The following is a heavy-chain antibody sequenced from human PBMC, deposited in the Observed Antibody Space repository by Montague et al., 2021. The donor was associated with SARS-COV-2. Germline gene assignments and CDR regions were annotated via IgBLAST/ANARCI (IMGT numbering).Heavy chain of an antibody. CDR2: IYYSVST. CDR3: ARGFDY. V-gene: IGHV4-59*01. J-gene: IGHJ4*02. CDR1: GGSISSYY. Sequence: SETLSLTCTFSGGSISSYYWSWILQPPGKGLEWIGYIYYSVSTNYNPSLKSRVTISVDTSKNQFSRKLSSVTAADTAVYYCARGFDYWGQGTLVTVSS.